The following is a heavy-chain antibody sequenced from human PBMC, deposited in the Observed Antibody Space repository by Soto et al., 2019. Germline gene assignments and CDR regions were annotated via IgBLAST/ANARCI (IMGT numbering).Heavy chain of an antibody. CDR2: IIPILGIA. J-gene: IGHJ5*02. V-gene: IGHV1-69*04. CDR3: ARDRKYQLLFEGNWFDP. Sequence: SVKVSGKASGGTFSSYTISWVRQAPGQGLEWMGRIIPILGIANYAQKFQGRVTITADKSTSTAYMELSSLRSEDTAVYYCARDRKYQLLFEGNWFDPWGQGTLVTVSS. CDR1: GGTFSSYT. D-gene: IGHD2-2*01.